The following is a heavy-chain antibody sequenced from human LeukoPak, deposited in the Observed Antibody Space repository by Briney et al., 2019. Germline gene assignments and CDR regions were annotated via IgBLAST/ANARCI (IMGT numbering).Heavy chain of an antibody. D-gene: IGHD2-15*01. Sequence: SETLSLTCTVSGGSISSYYWSWIRQPPGKGLEWIGYIYYSGSTNYNPSLKSRVTISVDTSKNQFSLKLSSVTAADTAVYYCARGGGNGYCSGGSCPNWFDPWGQGTLVTVSS. V-gene: IGHV4-59*01. CDR3: ARGGGNGYCSGGSCPNWFDP. J-gene: IGHJ5*02. CDR1: GGSISSYY. CDR2: IYYSGST.